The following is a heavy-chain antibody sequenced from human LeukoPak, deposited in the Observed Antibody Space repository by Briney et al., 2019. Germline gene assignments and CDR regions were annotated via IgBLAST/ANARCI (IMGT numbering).Heavy chain of an antibody. Sequence: SETLSLTCAVYGDSLSRYYWTWIRQPPGKGLEWLGEINPSGSPDYNPSLKSRATISVDTSKNQFSLRLASVTAADTAVYYCASVRHDPLEYYYYIDVWGKGTTVTVSS. J-gene: IGHJ6*03. CDR2: INPSGSP. D-gene: IGHD2/OR15-2a*01. V-gene: IGHV4-34*01. CDR3: ASVRHDPLEYYYYIDV. CDR1: GDSLSRYY.